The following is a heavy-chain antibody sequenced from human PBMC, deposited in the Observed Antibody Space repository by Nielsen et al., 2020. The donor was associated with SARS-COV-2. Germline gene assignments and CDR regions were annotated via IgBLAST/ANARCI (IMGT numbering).Heavy chain of an antibody. CDR1: GYSFTGYH. CDR2: INPNSGGT. D-gene: IGHD4-17*01. CDR3: ARDYGENYGDYKDENWFDP. Sequence: SVKVSCKASGYSFTGYHVHWVRQAPGHGLEWMGRINPNSGGTNYAQKFQGRVTMTRDTSISTAYMELSRLRSDDTAVYYCARDYGENYGDYKDENWFDPWGQGTLVTVSS. V-gene: IGHV1-2*06. J-gene: IGHJ5*02.